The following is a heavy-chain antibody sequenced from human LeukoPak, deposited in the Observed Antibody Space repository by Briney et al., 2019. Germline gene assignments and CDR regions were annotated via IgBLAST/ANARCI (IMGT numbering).Heavy chain of an antibody. J-gene: IGHJ4*02. D-gene: IGHD4-17*01. CDR2: IYYSGST. CDR1: GGSISSYY. Sequence: SETLSLTCTVSGGSISSYYWSWIRQPPGKGLEWIGYIYYSGSTNYNPSLKSRVTISVDTSKNQFSLKLSSVTAADTAAYYCARVRHDYGGTYYFDYWGQGTLVTVSS. V-gene: IGHV4-59*01. CDR3: ARVRHDYGGTYYFDY.